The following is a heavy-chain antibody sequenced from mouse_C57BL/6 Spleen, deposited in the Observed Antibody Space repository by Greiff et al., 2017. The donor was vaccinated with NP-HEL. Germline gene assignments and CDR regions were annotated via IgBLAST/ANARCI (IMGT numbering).Heavy chain of an antibody. J-gene: IGHJ3*01. CDR2: IYPGDGDT. D-gene: IGHD2-3*01. CDR1: GYAFSSSW. CDR3: ARGEDGYPAWFAY. V-gene: IGHV1-82*01. Sequence: QVQLQQSGPELVKPGASVKISCKASGYAFSSSWMNWVKQRPGKGLEWIGRIYPGDGDTNYNGKFKGKATLTADKSSSTAYMQLSSLTSEDSAVYFCARGEDGYPAWFAYWGQGTLVTVSA.